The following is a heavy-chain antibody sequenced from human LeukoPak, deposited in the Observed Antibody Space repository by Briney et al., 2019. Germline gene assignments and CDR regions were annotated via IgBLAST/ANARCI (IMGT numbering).Heavy chain of an antibody. CDR3: ARGRGYNSFDY. D-gene: IGHD3-3*01. Sequence: PSETLSLTCAVYRESFSGYYWSWIRQSPGKGLEWIGEINHSGSTNYNPSLKSRVTISVDTSKNQFSLKLSSGTAADTAVYYCARGRGYNSFDYWGQGTLVTVSS. J-gene: IGHJ4*02. CDR2: INHSGST. CDR1: RESFSGYY. V-gene: IGHV4-34*01.